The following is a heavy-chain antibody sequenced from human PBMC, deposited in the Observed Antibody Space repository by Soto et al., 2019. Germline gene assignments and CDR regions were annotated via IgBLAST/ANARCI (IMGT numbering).Heavy chain of an antibody. CDR2: IYHSGST. CDR3: ARRWGEGRVDY. D-gene: IGHD3-10*01. V-gene: IGHV4-4*02. CDR1: GGSISSSNW. Sequence: QVQLQESGPGLVKPSGTLSLTCAVSGGSISSSNWWSWVRQPPGKGLQWIGEIYHSGSTNYIPSLKSGVTISVDESRNQFSLKLSSVTAADTAVYYCARRWGEGRVDYWGQGTLVTVSS. J-gene: IGHJ4*02.